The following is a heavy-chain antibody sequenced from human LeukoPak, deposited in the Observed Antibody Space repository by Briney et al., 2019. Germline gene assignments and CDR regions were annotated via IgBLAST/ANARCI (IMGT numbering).Heavy chain of an antibody. CDR2: INTDTRGT. CDR1: GFTFTDYW. J-gene: IGHJ4*02. Sequence: LPGGSLRLSCAASGFTFTDYWMHWVRQAPGKGLVWVSIINTDTRGTYYADSVKGRFTISRDNSKNTLYLQMSSLRAEDTAVYYCVGWGYFDYWGQGTLVTVSS. CDR3: VGWGYFDY. D-gene: IGHD1-26*01. V-gene: IGHV3-74*01.